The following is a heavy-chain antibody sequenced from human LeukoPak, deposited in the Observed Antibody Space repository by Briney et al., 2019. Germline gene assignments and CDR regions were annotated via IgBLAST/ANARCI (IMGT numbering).Heavy chain of an antibody. J-gene: IGHJ3*02. Sequence: PSETLSLTCTVSGGSISSSSYYWSWIRQPPGKGLEWIGYIYYSGSTNYNPSLKSRVTISVDTSKNQFSLKLSSVTAADTAVYYCARYVGCSSTSCSDAFDIWGQGTMVTVSS. D-gene: IGHD2-2*01. CDR3: ARYVGCSSTSCSDAFDI. CDR2: IYYSGST. CDR1: GGSISSSSYY. V-gene: IGHV4-61*01.